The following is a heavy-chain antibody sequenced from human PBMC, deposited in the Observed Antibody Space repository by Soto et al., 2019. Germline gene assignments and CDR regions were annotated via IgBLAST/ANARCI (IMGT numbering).Heavy chain of an antibody. CDR1: GGSISSSSYY. D-gene: IGHD1-26*01. CDR3: VIHQDGARRALHSFSGRGTTDL. CDR2: IYYSGST. V-gene: IGHV4-39*07. Sequence: PSETLSLTCTVSGGSISSSSYYWGWIRQPPGKGLEWIGSIYYSGSTNYNPSLKSRVTISLDTSKNQFSLKLSSVTAADTAVYYFVIHQDGARRALHSFSGRGTTDL. J-gene: IGHJ2*01.